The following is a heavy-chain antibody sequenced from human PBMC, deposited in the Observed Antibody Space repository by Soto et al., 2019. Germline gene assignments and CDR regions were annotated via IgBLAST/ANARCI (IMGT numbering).Heavy chain of an antibody. CDR3: AHLVTADDSEYFDF. D-gene: IGHD3-3*01. Sequence: QITLRESGPTVVKPTQTLTLTCTFSGFSLNTPGGGVGWIRQPPGKALEWVALIYWDDDKRYNPSLKRRLVITKDSSKNQVVLTMTNVDPVDTATYYCAHLVTADDSEYFDFWGQGTLFPVSP. CDR2: IYWDDDK. J-gene: IGHJ4*02. V-gene: IGHV2-5*02. CDR1: GFSLNTPGGG.